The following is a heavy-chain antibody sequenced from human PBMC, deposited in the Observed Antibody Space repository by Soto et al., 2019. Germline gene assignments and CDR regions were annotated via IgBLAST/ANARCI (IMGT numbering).Heavy chain of an antibody. CDR3: ARVEAARYYYGMDV. Sequence: QVQLVQSGAEVKKPGASVKVSCKASGYTFTSYDINWVRQATGQGLEWMGWMNPNSGNTGYAQKFQGRVTMTRNTSISTAYMELSSLRSEGTAVYFCARVEAARYYYGMDVWGQGTTVTVSS. CDR1: GYTFTSYD. J-gene: IGHJ6*02. D-gene: IGHD2-15*01. CDR2: MNPNSGNT. V-gene: IGHV1-8*01.